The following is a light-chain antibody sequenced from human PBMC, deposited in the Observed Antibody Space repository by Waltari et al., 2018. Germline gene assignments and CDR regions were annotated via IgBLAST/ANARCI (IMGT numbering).Light chain of an antibody. Sequence: QSALTQPPSASGSAGQSVTISCTGTTTHPRNFKSVSWYPQHPGKAPKLILYEIDRRPSGVPDRFSGSKSGDAASLTVSGLQAEDEAIYFCSSWTDSSRTGKLSFGGGTKLTVL. CDR2: EID. V-gene: IGLV2-8*01. J-gene: IGLJ2*01. CDR1: TTHPRNFKS. CDR3: SSWTDSSRTGKLS.